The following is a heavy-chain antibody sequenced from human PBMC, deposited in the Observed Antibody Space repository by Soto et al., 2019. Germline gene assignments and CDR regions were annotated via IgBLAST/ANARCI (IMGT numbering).Heavy chain of an antibody. CDR3: ATLYCSTSSCQLDY. Sequence: GGSLRLSCAASGFTFTSHWIHWVRQAPGTGLVWVSRINRDGSSTNYADFVKGRFTVSRDNAKNTLYLQMNSLRAEDTAVYYCATLYCSTSSCQLDYWGQGTLVTVSS. CDR2: INRDGSST. CDR1: GFTFTSHW. J-gene: IGHJ4*02. D-gene: IGHD2-2*01. V-gene: IGHV3-74*01.